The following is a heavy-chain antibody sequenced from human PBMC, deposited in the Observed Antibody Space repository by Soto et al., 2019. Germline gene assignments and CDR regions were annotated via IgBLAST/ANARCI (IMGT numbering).Heavy chain of an antibody. D-gene: IGHD3-22*01. J-gene: IGHJ3*02. CDR1: GFIVSSYV. CDR2: IWYDGSNK. Sequence: GGSLRLSCVASGFIVSSYVMHWFRQAPGKGLEWVALIWYDGSNKYYADSVKGRFTISRDNSKNTLYLQMNSLRAEDTAVYYCARGLIDDAFDIWGQGTMVTVSS. V-gene: IGHV3-33*01. CDR3: ARGLIDDAFDI.